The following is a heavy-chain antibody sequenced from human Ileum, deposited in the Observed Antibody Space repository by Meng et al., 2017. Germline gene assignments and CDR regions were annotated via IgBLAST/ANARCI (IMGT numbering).Heavy chain of an antibody. CDR1: GDTVRISCCY. CDR2: VYYNGVT. D-gene: IGHD1-26*01. V-gene: IGHV4-61*01. J-gene: IGHJ4*02. Sequence: RQEARPALMLPSETLSLTCTVTGDTVRISCCYWSCIRQSAGKGLEWIGYVYYNGVTNYNPSLRSRITTSIDTSKNQFSLKLSSVTAADTALYYCTRERSWSDFGYFDDWGRGTLVTVSS. CDR3: TRERSWSDFGYFDD.